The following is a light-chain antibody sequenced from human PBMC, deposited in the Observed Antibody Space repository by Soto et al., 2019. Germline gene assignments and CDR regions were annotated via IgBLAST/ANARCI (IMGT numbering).Light chain of an antibody. Sequence: SSELTQPPSVSVAPGKTARITCGGNNIGSKSVHWYQQKPGQAPVLVIYYDSDRPSGIPEQFSGSNSGNTATLTISRVEAGDEADYYCQVWDSSSDHPVVFGGGTKLTVL. J-gene: IGLJ2*01. V-gene: IGLV3-21*04. CDR2: YDS. CDR1: NIGSKS. CDR3: QVWDSSSDHPVV.